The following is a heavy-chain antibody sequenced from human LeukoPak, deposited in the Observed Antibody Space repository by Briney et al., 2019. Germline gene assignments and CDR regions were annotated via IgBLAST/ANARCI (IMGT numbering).Heavy chain of an antibody. CDR3: ARSTSYVNGMDV. D-gene: IGHD2-2*01. Sequence: ASVKVSCKASGGTFSSYAISWVRQAPGQGLEWMGGIIPIFGTANYAQKFQRRVTITADESTSTAYMELSSLRSEDTAVYYCARSTSYVNGMDVWGQGTTVTVSS. CDR1: GGTFSSYA. J-gene: IGHJ6*02. CDR2: IIPIFGTA. V-gene: IGHV1-69*13.